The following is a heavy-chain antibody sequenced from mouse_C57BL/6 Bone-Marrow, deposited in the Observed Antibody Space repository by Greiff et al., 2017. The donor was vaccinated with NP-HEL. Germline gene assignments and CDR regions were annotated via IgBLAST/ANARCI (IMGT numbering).Heavy chain of an antibody. J-gene: IGHJ4*01. CDR3: ARRFITTVVAPYAMDY. D-gene: IGHD1-1*01. CDR1: GYTFTSYW. Sequence: QVQLQQPGAELVKPGASVKLSCKASGYTFTSYWMHWVKQRPGQGLEWIGMIHPNSGSTNYNEKFKSKATLTVDKSSSTAYMQLSSLTSEDSAVYYCARRFITTVVAPYAMDYWGQGTSVTVSS. CDR2: IHPNSGST. V-gene: IGHV1-64*01.